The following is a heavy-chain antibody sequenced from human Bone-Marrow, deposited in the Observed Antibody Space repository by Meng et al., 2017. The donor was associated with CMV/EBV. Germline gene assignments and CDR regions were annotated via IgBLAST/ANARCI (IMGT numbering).Heavy chain of an antibody. D-gene: IGHD3-10*01. V-gene: IGHV4-39*07. CDR2: IYYSGST. CDR3: ARDRLTMVRGVISGGYYGMDV. Sequence: SETLSLTCTVSGGSISSSSYYWGWIRQPPGKGLEWIGSIYYSGSTYYNPSLKSRVTISVDTSKNQFSLKLSSVTAADTAVYYCARDRLTMVRGVISGGYYGMDVWDQGTTVTVSS. J-gene: IGHJ6*02. CDR1: GGSISSSSYY.